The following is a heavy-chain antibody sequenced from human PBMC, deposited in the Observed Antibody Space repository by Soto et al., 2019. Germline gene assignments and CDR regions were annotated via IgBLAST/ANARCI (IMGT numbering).Heavy chain of an antibody. D-gene: IGHD3-16*01. CDR3: ADVGGWSFTFGY. CDR2: ISVSGDNT. Sequence: GSLRLSCAASGFTFSKYAMSWVRQARWKGPEWGSCISVSGDNTYCADSEKGRFSISRDTSKNTLYLQMNNLRAYSTAVYYSADVGGWSFTFGYRRQETQIPVSS. CDR1: GFTFSKYA. V-gene: IGHV3-23*01. J-gene: IGHJ4*02.